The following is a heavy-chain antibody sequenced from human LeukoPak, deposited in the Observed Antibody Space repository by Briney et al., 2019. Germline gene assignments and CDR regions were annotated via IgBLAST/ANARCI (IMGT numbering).Heavy chain of an antibody. V-gene: IGHV1-46*01. CDR1: GYTFTSYY. Sequence: ASVKVSCKASGYTFTSYYMHWVRQAPGQGLEWMGIINPSGGSTNYAQKFQGRVTMTRDTSSSTVYMELSSLRSEDTALYYCARGDSSGFLDYWGQGTLVTVSS. D-gene: IGHD6-19*01. CDR3: ARGDSSGFLDY. J-gene: IGHJ4*02. CDR2: INPSGGST.